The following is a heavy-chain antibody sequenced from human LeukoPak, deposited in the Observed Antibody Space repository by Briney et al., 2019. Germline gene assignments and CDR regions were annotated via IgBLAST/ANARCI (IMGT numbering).Heavy chain of an antibody. Sequence: SETLSLTCTVSGGSISSYYWSWIRQPPGKGLEWIGYIYYSGSTNYNPSLKSRVTISVDTSKNQLSPKLSSVTAADTAVYYCARLDSSGWHNFDYWGQGTLVTVSS. V-gene: IGHV4-59*08. CDR2: IYYSGST. CDR3: ARLDSSGWHNFDY. CDR1: GGSISSYY. J-gene: IGHJ4*02. D-gene: IGHD6-19*01.